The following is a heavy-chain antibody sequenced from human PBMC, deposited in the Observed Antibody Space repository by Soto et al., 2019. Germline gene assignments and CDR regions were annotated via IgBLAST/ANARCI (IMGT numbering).Heavy chain of an antibody. D-gene: IGHD4-17*01. CDR3: AKDWSSYGDYTTFDY. Sequence: GGSLRLSCAASGFTFSSYAMSWVRQAPGKGLEWVSAISGSGGSTYYADSVKGRFTISRDNSKNTLYLQMNSLRAEDTAVYYCAKDWSSYGDYTTFDYWGQGTLVTVSS. CDR2: ISGSGGST. CDR1: GFTFSSYA. J-gene: IGHJ4*02. V-gene: IGHV3-23*01.